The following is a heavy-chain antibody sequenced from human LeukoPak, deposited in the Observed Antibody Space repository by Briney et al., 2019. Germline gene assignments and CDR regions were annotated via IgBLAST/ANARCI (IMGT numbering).Heavy chain of an antibody. V-gene: IGHV3-23*01. Sequence: GGSLRLSCAASGFTLSSYAMNWVRQAPGKGLEWVSAISGSGGSTYYADSVKGRFTISRDNSKNTLYLQMNSLRAEDTAVYYCARESDEYYFDYWGQGTLVTVSS. CDR1: GFTLSSYA. D-gene: IGHD2-21*02. J-gene: IGHJ4*02. CDR2: ISGSGGST. CDR3: ARESDEYYFDY.